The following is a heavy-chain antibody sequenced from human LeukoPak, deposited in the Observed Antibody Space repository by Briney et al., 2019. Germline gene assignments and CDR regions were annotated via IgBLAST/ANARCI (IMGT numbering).Heavy chain of an antibody. CDR3: ASPGGYNLAFDI. CDR1: GGSISSSSCY. J-gene: IGHJ3*02. D-gene: IGHD5-24*01. Sequence: SETLSLTCTVSGGSISSSSCYWGWIRQPPGKGLEWIGSIYYSGSTYYNPSLKSRVTISVDTSKNQFSLKLSSVTAADTAVYYCASPGGYNLAFDIWGQGTMVTVSS. V-gene: IGHV4-39*01. CDR2: IYYSGST.